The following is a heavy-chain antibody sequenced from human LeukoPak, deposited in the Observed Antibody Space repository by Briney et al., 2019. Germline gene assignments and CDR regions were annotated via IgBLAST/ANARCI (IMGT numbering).Heavy chain of an antibody. CDR2: IYYSGST. V-gene: IGHV4-31*03. CDR3: ARALFFPYDSSGYFYGMDV. CDR1: GGSISSGGYY. J-gene: IGHJ6*02. Sequence: PSETLSLTCTVSGGSISSGGYYWSWIRQHPGKGLEWIGYIYYSGSTYYNPSLKSRVTISVDTSKNQFSLKLSSVTAADMAVYYCARALFFPYDSSGYFYGMDVWGQGTTVTVSS. D-gene: IGHD3-22*01.